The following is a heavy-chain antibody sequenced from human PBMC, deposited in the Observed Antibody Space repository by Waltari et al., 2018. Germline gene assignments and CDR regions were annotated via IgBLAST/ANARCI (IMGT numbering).Heavy chain of an antibody. D-gene: IGHD4-17*01. CDR1: GYIFSDYA. CDR3: AKDDYGDEYFQH. V-gene: IGHV3-30*18. CDR2: LSYDGMNT. Sequence: QVHLVESGGDVVQPGRSLRLSCTASGYIFSDYAMHWVGQAPGKALEWVALLSYDGMNTKYTSSVEGRFTISRDNTKNTLLLQMNRLRVDDTAGYYCAKDDYGDEYFQHWGQGTLLIVSS. J-gene: IGHJ1*01.